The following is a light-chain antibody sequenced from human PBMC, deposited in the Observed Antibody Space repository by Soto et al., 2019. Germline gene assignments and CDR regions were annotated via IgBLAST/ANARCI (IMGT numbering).Light chain of an antibody. CDR2: AAS. CDR1: QGMSSY. J-gene: IGKJ4*01. Sequence: IQLTQSPSSLSASVGDRVTITCRASQGMSSYLAWYQQKAGKAPKLLIYAASTLQSGVPSRFSGSGSGADFTLTINSLQPEDFATYYCQQFNSYPSTFGGGTKVEIK. V-gene: IGKV1-9*01. CDR3: QQFNSYPST.